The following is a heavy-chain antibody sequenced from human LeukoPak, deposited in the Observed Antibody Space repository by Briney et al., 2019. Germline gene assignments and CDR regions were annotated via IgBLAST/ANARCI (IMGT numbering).Heavy chain of an antibody. CDR2: ISGSGGST. Sequence: GGSLRLSCAASGFTFSSYAMSWVRQAPGKGLEWVSAISGSGGSTYYADSVKGRFTISRDNSKNTLYLQMNSLRAEDTAVYYCAKGTGLGDGYNSGIFDYGAQEPLVPV. V-gene: IGHV3-23*01. CDR3: AKGTGLGDGYNSGIFDY. J-gene: IGHJ4*02. CDR1: GFTFSSYA. D-gene: IGHD5-24*01.